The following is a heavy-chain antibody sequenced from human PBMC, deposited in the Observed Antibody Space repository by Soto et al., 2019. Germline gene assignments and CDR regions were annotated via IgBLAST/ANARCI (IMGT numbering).Heavy chain of an antibody. D-gene: IGHD5-18*01. J-gene: IGHJ4*02. V-gene: IGHV4-30-4*01. Sequence: SETLSLTCPVSGGSFSNDYWTWIRQSPGKGLEWIGYISNSGSTGYNPPLKTRLSMSVDRSKNQFTLRLTSVTAADTAVYFCATESGSTYGYFDHWGQGTQVTVSS. CDR2: ISNSGST. CDR1: GGSFSNDY. CDR3: ATESGSTYGYFDH.